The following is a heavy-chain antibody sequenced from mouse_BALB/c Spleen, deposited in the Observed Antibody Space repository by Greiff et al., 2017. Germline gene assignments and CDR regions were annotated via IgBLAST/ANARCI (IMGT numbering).Heavy chain of an antibody. D-gene: IGHD2-14*01. CDR3: ADYRYDEGVDY. V-gene: IGHV3-2*02. Sequence: EVQLVESGPGLVKPSQSLSLTCTVTGYSITSDYAWNWIRQFPGNKLEWMGYISYSGSTSYNPSLKSRISITRDTSKNQFFLQLNSVTTEDTATYYCADYRYDEGVDYWGQGTTLTVSS. CDR2: ISYSGST. J-gene: IGHJ2*01. CDR1: GYSITSDYA.